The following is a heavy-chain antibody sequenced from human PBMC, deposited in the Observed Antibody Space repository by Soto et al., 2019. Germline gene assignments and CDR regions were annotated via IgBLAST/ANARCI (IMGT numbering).Heavy chain of an antibody. Sequence: QMQLVQSGPEVKKPGTSVKVSCKASGFTFTSSAVQWVRQARGQRLEWIGWIVVGSGNTNYAQKFQERVTITRDMSTSTAYMELSSLRSEDTAVYYCAAGLLGYSGYDYNYYYYGMDVWGQGTTVTVSS. D-gene: IGHD5-12*01. J-gene: IGHJ6*02. CDR1: GFTFTSSA. CDR2: IVVGSGNT. CDR3: AAGLLGYSGYDYNYYYYGMDV. V-gene: IGHV1-58*01.